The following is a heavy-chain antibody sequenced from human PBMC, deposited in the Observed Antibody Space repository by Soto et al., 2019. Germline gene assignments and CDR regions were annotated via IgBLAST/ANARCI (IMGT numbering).Heavy chain of an antibody. CDR3: STDLIFGVVII. J-gene: IGHJ1*01. V-gene: IGHV3-15*07. CDR2: IKRKTDGGTT. CDR1: GFTFSNAW. D-gene: IGHD3-3*01. Sequence: GGSLRLSCAASGFTFSNAWMNWVRQAPGKGLEWVGHIKRKTDGGTTDYAAPVKGRFTISRDDSKNTLYLQMDSLTTEDTAVYYCSTDLIFGVVIIWGQGTLVTVS.